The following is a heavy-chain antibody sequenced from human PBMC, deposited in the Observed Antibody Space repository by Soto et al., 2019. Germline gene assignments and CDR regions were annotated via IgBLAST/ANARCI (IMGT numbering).Heavy chain of an antibody. J-gene: IGHJ5*02. V-gene: IGHV3-33*01. Sequence: QVQLVESGGGVVQPGRSLRLSCAASGFTFSSYGMHWVRQAPGKGLEWVAVIWYDGSNKYYADSVKGRFTISRDNSKKTLSLQMNSLRAEDTAVYYCARDYSWLGRGWFDPWGQGTLVTVSS. CDR3: ARDYSWLGRGWFDP. CDR2: IWYDGSNK. D-gene: IGHD6-19*01. CDR1: GFTFSSYG.